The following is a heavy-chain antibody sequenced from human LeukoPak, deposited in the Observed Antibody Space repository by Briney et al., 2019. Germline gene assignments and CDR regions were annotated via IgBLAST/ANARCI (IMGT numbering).Heavy chain of an antibody. J-gene: IGHJ6*02. D-gene: IGHD3-3*01. CDR2: ISSRSDYI. CDR1: GFTFNTYS. CDR3: ASLRSGPRYGMDV. Sequence: GESLRLSCVASGFTFNTYSMNWVRQAPGKGLEWVSSISSRSDYIYYADSVKGRFTISRDNSKNTLHLQMSSLRAEDTAVYYCASLRSGPRYGMDVWGQGTTVTDSS. V-gene: IGHV3-21*03.